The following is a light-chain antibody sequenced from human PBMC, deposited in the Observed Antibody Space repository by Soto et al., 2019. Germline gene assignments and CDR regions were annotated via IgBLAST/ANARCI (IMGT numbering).Light chain of an antibody. CDR1: SSDVGGYDA. Sequence: QSVLTQPASVSGSPGQSITISCTGTSSDVGGYDAVSWYQHHPGKAPKLMIYDVSNRPTGVSNRFSGSTSGNTASLTISGLQAEDEDDYYCNSHTSRNLVLFGGGTKLTVL. V-gene: IGLV2-14*03. CDR2: DVS. J-gene: IGLJ2*01. CDR3: NSHTSRNLVL.